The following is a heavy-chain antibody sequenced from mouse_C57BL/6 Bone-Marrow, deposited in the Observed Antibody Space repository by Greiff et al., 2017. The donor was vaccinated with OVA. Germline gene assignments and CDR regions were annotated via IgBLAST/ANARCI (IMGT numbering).Heavy chain of an antibody. CDR2: INPNNGGT. CDR1: GYTFTDYY. J-gene: IGHJ4*01. CDR3: AKSLITTVVAPYAVDY. Sequence: VQLQQSGPELVKPGASVKISCKASGYTFTDYYMNWVKQSHGKSLEWIGDINPNNGGTSYNQKFKGKATLTVDKSSSTAYMELRSLTSEDSAVYYCAKSLITTVVAPYAVDYWCRGTSATVTS. V-gene: IGHV1-26*01. D-gene: IGHD1-1*01.